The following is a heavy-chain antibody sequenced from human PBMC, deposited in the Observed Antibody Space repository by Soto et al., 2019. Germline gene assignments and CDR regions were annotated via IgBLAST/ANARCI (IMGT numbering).Heavy chain of an antibody. D-gene: IGHD2-21*02. CDR1: GFSLSTTGVG. J-gene: IGHJ6*02. Sequence: SGPTLVNPTQTLTLTRTFSGFSLSTTGVGVGWIRQPPGKALEWLALIYWDDDKRYNPSLNSRLTITKDTSKNQVVLAMTNMDPVDTATYYCVQSRCGGDCLQSYSSHSYYGLDVWGQGTTVTVSS. CDR3: VQSRCGGDCLQSYSSHSYYGLDV. V-gene: IGHV2-5*02. CDR2: IYWDDDK.